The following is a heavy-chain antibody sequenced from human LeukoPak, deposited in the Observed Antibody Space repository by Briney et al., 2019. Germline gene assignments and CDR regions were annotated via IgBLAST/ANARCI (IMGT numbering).Heavy chain of an antibody. D-gene: IGHD6-6*01. J-gene: IGHJ4*02. CDR1: GGSFSGYY. CDR2: INHSGST. Sequence: KPSETLSLTCAVYGGSFSGYYWGWIRQPPRKGLEWIGEINHSGSTNYNPSLKSRVTISVDTSKNQFSLKLSSVTAADTAVYYCARGEQLVAVFDYWGQGTLVTVSS. CDR3: ARGEQLVAVFDY. V-gene: IGHV4-34*01.